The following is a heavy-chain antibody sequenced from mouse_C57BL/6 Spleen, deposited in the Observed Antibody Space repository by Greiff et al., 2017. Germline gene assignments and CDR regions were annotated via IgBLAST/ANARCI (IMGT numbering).Heavy chain of an antibody. Sequence: QVQLQQSGAELVRPGASVTLSCKASGYTFTDYEMHWVKQTPVHGLEWIGAIDPETGGTAYNQKFKGKAILTADKSSSTAYMELRSLTSEDSAVYYCTRSGNGNYWYFGVWGTGTTVTVSS. CDR1: GYTFTDYE. CDR2: IDPETGGT. J-gene: IGHJ1*03. D-gene: IGHD3-2*02. V-gene: IGHV1-15*01. CDR3: TRSGNGNYWYFGV.